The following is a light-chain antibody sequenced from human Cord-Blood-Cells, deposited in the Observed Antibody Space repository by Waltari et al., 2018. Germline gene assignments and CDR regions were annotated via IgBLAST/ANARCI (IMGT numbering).Light chain of an antibody. V-gene: IGKV1-9*01. CDR2: AAS. J-gene: IGKJ4*01. CDR1: QGISSY. Sequence: QLPQSPSSLSASLGDSVTITCRASQGISSYLAWYQQKPGKAPKLLIYAASTLQSGVPARFSGSGSGTDFTLTISSLQPEDFATYYCQQLNSYPLTFGGGTKVEIK. CDR3: QQLNSYPLT.